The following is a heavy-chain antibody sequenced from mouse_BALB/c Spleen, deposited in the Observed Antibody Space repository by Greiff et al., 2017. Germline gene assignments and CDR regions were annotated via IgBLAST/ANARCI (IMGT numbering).Heavy chain of an antibody. CDR1: GFNIKDTY. V-gene: IGHV14-3*02. D-gene: IGHD1-2*01. CDR3: ARSRPIHYYGYWFAY. J-gene: IGHJ3*01. Sequence: VQLKQSGAGLVKPGASVRLSCTVSGFNIKDTYMHWVRQRPEQGLEWLGRIDPANGNTKYDPKFQGKATITADTSSNTAYLQLSSLTSEDTAVYYCARSRPIHYYGYWFAYWGQGTLVTVSA. CDR2: IDPANGNT.